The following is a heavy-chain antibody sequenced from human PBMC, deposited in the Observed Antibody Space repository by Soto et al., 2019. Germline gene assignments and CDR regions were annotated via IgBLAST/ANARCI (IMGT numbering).Heavy chain of an antibody. V-gene: IGHV3-72*01. J-gene: IGHJ4*02. CDR1: GFTFSDHY. Sequence: EVQLVESGGGLVQPGGSLRLSCLASGFTFSDHYIDWVRQAPGKGLEWVGRIRKKAYSYTTEYAASVKDRFTISRDDSRSSVYMQMNSLEIDDTACDYCTSSWGDRPYFDNWGQGTLVTVSS. CDR2: IRKKAYSYTT. D-gene: IGHD2-21*02. CDR3: TSSWGDRPYFDN.